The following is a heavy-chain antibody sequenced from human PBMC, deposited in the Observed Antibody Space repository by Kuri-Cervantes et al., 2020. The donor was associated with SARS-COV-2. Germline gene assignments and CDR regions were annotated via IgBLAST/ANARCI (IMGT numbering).Heavy chain of an antibody. CDR2: IYYSGSA. CDR3: ARDTVMGDSSGHAFDI. J-gene: IGHJ3*02. V-gene: IGHV4-38-2*02. D-gene: IGHD6-19*01. CDR1: GYSISSGYY. Sequence: SETLSLTCAVSGYSISSGYYWGWIRQPPGKGLEWIGSIYYSGSAYYNPSLKSRVTISVDTSKNQFSLKLSSVTAADTAVYYCARDTVMGDSSGHAFDIWGQGTMVTVSS.